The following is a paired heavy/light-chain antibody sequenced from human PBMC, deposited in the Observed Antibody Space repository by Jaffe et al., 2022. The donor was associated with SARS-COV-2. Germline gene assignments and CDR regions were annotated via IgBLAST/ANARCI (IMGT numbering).Light chain of an antibody. CDR1: SGHITYA. J-gene: IGLJ3*02. V-gene: IGLV4-69*01. CDR2: LTSDGSH. Sequence: QLVLTQSPSASASLGASVKLTCTLSSGHITYAIAWHQQQPKKGPRFLMKLTSDGSHIKGDGIPDRFSGSSSGAERYLTISSLQSEDEADYYCQTWGTGVWVFGGGTKLTVL. CDR3: QTWGTGVWV.
Heavy chain of an antibody. V-gene: IGHV3-43D*03. CDR1: GFTFDDYA. Sequence: EVQLVESGGIVVQPGGSLRLSCAASGFTFDDYAMHWVRQVPGKGLEWVSLINWDGTGTYYADSVKGRFTISRDNSKNSLYLQMNSLRAEDTAFYYCVKEAGYCTGGTCHSAGSADVWGKGTTVTVSS. D-gene: IGHD2-15*01. CDR3: VKEAGYCTGGTCHSAGSADV. CDR2: INWDGTGT. J-gene: IGHJ6*04.